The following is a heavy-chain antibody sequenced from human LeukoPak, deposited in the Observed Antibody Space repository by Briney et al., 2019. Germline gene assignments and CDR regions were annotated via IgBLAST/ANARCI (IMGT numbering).Heavy chain of an antibody. D-gene: IGHD3-22*01. J-gene: IGHJ4*02. CDR2: IYHSGST. CDR1: GYSISSGYY. Sequence: PSETLSLTCAVSGYSISSGYYWGWIRQPPGKGLEWIGSIYHSGSTYYNPPLKSPVTISGDTSKNHFSLKLSSVTAADTAVYYCARVGITMIVVVIDYWGQGTMVTVSS. V-gene: IGHV4-38-2*01. CDR3: ARVGITMIVVVIDY.